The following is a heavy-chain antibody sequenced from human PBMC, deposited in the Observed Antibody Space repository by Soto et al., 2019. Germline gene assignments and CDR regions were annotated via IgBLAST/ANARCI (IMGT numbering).Heavy chain of an antibody. V-gene: IGHV1-58*01. J-gene: IGHJ4*02. D-gene: IGHD6-19*01. CDR1: GFTFTSSG. CDR2: IVVGSGNT. Sequence: ASLKLSCKASGFTFTSSGVQWVRQARGQRLEWIGWIVVGSGNTNYAQKFQERVTITRDMSTSTAYMELSSLRSEDTAVYYCAARAVAGIDYWGQGTLVTVSS. CDR3: AARAVAGIDY.